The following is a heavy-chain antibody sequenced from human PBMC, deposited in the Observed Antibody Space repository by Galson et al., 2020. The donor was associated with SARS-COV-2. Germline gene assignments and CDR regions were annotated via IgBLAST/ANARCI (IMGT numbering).Heavy chain of an antibody. J-gene: IGHJ2*01. Sequence: SETLSLTCIVSGAAISSGNYYWTWNRQPPGRALEWNGYISYSGSISYTPSLKSRVTISGETSKNQFSLKLTSVTTADTAVYHGARLPDNSGDYYAYWYVDLWGRGTVVTVSS. V-gene: IGHV4-61*01. CDR2: ISYSGSI. D-gene: IGHD3-22*01. CDR1: GAAISSGNYY. CDR3: ARLPDNSGDYYAYWYVDL.